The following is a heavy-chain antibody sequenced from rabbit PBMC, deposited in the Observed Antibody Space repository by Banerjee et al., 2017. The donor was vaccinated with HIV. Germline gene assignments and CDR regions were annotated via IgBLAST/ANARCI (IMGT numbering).Heavy chain of an antibody. V-gene: IGHV1S45*01. CDR1: GIDFSSYG. CDR3: ARDLAGVIGWNFDL. J-gene: IGHJ4*01. Sequence: QEQLVESGGGLVTLGGSLKLSCKASGIDFSSYGISWVRQAPGKGLEWIAYIYPDLRNTDYASWAKGRFTISRTSSTTVTLQMTSLTAADTATYFCARDLAGVIGWNFDLWGQGTLVTVS. D-gene: IGHD4-1*01. CDR2: IYPDLRNT.